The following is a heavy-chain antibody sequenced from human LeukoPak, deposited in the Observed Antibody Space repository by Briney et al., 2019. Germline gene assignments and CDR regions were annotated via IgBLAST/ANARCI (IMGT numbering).Heavy chain of an antibody. D-gene: IGHD1-26*01. J-gene: IGHJ4*02. CDR3: ARAKRWELLWAFDY. V-gene: IGHV3-48*02. CDR2: ISSSSTI. CDR1: GFTFSSYS. Sequence: PGGSLRLSCAASGFTFSSYSMNWVRQAPGKGLEWVSYISSSSTIYYADSVKGRFTISRDNAKNSLYLQMNSLRDEDTAVYYCARAKRWELLWAFDYWGQGTLVTVSS.